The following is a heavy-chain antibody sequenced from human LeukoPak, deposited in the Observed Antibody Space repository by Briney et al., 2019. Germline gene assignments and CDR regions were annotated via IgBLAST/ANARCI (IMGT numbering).Heavy chain of an antibody. J-gene: IGHJ4*02. D-gene: IGHD3-3*01. V-gene: IGHV3-9*01. CDR2: ISWNSGSI. CDR1: GFTFDDYA. Sequence: GGSLRLSCAASGFTFDDYAMHWVRQAPGKGLEWVSGISWNSGSIGYADSVKGRFTISRDNAKNSLYLQMNSLRAEDTALYYCAKDSEGGDFWSSYYNYWGQGTLVTVSS. CDR3: AKDSEGGDFWSSYYNY.